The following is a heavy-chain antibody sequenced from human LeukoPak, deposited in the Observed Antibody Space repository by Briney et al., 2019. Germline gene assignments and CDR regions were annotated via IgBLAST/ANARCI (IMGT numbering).Heavy chain of an antibody. J-gene: IGHJ4*02. D-gene: IGHD3-16*01. Sequence: GGSLRLSCVVSGFTFSNYAMSWVRQAPGQGLDWVSAISDSGVAAYYADSVKGRFTISRDNSKSTLYLQMNSLRAEDTAVYYCANLNAPYWGNFDYWGQGTLVTVSS. CDR1: GFTFSNYA. CDR2: ISDSGVAA. CDR3: ANLNAPYWGNFDY. V-gene: IGHV3-23*01.